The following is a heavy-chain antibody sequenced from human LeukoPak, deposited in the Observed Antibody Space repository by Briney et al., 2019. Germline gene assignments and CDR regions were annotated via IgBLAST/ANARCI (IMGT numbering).Heavy chain of an antibody. CDR2: FDLEDGET. CDR1: GYTLSQLS. CDR3: ATESNGYNYY. D-gene: IGHD3-22*01. J-gene: IGHJ4*02. V-gene: IGHV1-24*01. Sequence: GASVKVSCKVSGYTLSQLSMHWVRQAPGKGLEWMGGFDLEDGETIYAQKFQGRVTMTEDTSTDTAYMEMRSLRSEDTAVYYCATESNGYNYYWGQGTLVTVSS.